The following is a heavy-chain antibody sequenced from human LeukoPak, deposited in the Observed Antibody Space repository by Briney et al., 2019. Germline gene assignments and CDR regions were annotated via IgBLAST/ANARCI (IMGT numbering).Heavy chain of an antibody. V-gene: IGHV3-74*01. J-gene: IGHJ4*02. D-gene: IGHD2/OR15-2a*01. CDR1: GFTFSNYW. Sequence: GGSLRLSCAASGFTFSNYWMHWVRQVPGKGLVWVSRINPGGSSTTYADSVKGRFTISRDNAKNTLYLQMNSLRAEDTAVYYCARSTQADDYWGQGTLVTVSS. CDR2: INPGGSST. CDR3: ARSTQADDY.